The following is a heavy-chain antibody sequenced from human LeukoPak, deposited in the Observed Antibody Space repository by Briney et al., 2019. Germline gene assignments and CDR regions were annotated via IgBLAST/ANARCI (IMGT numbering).Heavy chain of an antibody. D-gene: IGHD4-23*01. V-gene: IGHV3-64*01. J-gene: IGHJ4*02. CDR1: GFTFSSYA. Sequence: PGGSLRLSCAASGFTFSSYAMHWVRQAPGKGLEYVSAISSNGGSTYYANSVKGRFTISRDNSKNTLYLQMGSLRAEDTAVYYCARVEDGGNSGFTVWGQGTLVTVSP. CDR2: ISSNGGST. CDR3: ARVEDGGNSGFTV.